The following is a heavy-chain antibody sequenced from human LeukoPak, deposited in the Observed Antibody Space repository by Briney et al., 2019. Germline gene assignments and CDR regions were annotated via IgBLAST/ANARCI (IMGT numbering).Heavy chain of an antibody. CDR1: GGSISSYY. V-gene: IGHV4-59*01. Sequence: SETLSLNCTVSGGSISSYYWSWIRQPPGKGLEWIGYIYYSVSTSYNPSLKSRVTISVDTSKNQFSLKLSSVTAADTAVYYCARGYSGSYGRFDYWGQGTLVTVSS. D-gene: IGHD1-26*01. CDR2: IYYSVST. J-gene: IGHJ4*02. CDR3: ARGYSGSYGRFDY.